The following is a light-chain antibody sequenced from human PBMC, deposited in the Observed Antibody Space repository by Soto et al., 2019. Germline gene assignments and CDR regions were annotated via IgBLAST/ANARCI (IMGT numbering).Light chain of an antibody. Sequence: EIMLTQSPGNLALSPGEGTTLSSRASQSASSNVAWYQQKPGQAPRLLICQTSARATGIPGRFSGSGSGTDFTLTISNLQSEDFALYYCQHYSGWPPVFGQGTKVDIK. J-gene: IGKJ2*01. V-gene: IGKV3D-15*01. CDR1: QSASSN. CDR2: QTS. CDR3: QHYSGWPPV.